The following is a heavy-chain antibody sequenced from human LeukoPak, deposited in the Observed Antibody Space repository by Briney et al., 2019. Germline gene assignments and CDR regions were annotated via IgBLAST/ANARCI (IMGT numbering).Heavy chain of an antibody. J-gene: IGHJ4*02. CDR1: GFTFSSSA. V-gene: IGHV3-48*01. CDR2: ISRSSDLI. Sequence: PGGSLRLSCAASGFTFSSSAMHWVRQAPGKGLEWVSFISRSSDLIYYADSVKGRFTISRDNAENSLYLQMNSLRVEDMAVYYCAKVKERWRDSXSYNDXWGQGTLVTVSS. D-gene: IGHD3-22*01. CDR3: AKVKERWRDSXSYNDX.